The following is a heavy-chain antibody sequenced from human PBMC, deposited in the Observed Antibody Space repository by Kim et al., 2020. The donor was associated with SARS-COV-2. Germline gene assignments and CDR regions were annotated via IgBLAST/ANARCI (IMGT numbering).Heavy chain of an antibody. V-gene: IGHV3-48*03. D-gene: IGHD2-15*01. CDR1: GFNFSSFE. J-gene: IGHJ4*02. CDR3: ARGANSSPFDY. Sequence: GGSLRLSCTASGFNFSSFEMHWVRQAPGKGLEWVSYIFGSGNSIYYADSVRGRFTVSRDNDKNSLYLQMNSLRAEDTAVYYCARGANSSPFDYWGQGTLV. CDR2: IFGSGNSI.